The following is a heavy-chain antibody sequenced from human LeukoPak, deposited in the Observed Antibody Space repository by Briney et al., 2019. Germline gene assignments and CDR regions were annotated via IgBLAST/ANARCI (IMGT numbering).Heavy chain of an antibody. D-gene: IGHD6-6*01. CDR2: ISASGGAT. V-gene: IGHV3-23*01. CDR1: GFTLTSYA. CDR3: AKVSSSALDY. J-gene: IGHJ4*02. Sequence: GGSLRLSCAASGFTLTSYAMSWVRQAPGKGLEWVSAISASGGATLYADSVKGRFTISRDSSKNTLYVQMNSLRAEDTAVYYCAKVSSSALDYWGQGTLVAVSS.